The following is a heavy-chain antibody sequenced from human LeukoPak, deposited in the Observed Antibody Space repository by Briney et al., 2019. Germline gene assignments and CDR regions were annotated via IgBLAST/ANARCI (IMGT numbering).Heavy chain of an antibody. CDR2: ISAYNGNT. V-gene: IGHV1-18*01. Sequence: EASLKISCKASGYTFTSYGISWVRQAPAQRLEWMGWISAYNGNTNYAQKLQGRVTMTTDTSTSTAYRELRSLRSDDTAVYYCARKAPYYYYYYMDVWGKGTTVTVSS. CDR3: ARKAPYYYYYYMDV. J-gene: IGHJ6*03. CDR1: GYTFTSYG.